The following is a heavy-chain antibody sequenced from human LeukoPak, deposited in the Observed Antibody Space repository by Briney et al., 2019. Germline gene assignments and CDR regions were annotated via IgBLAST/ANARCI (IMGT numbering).Heavy chain of an antibody. J-gene: IGHJ4*02. CDR1: GFTFKNYR. D-gene: IGHD3-10*01. Sequence: GCSLRLSRAASGFTFKNYRMSWVRQAPGTGLEWVSDISGTGANTYYADSVKGRFTISRDNSRNTLYLQMNSLRGEDTAVYSCAKRYGLGSSPFDYWGKGTLVTVSS. CDR3: AKRYGLGSSPFDY. V-gene: IGHV3-23*01. CDR2: ISGTGANT.